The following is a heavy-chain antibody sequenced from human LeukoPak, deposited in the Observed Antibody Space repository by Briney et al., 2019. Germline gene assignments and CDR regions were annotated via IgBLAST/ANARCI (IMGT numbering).Heavy chain of an antibody. V-gene: IGHV3-48*03. J-gene: IGHJ4*02. CDR1: GFTFSNYE. Sequence: GGSLRLSCAASGFTFSNYEMNWVRQAPGKGLEWVSYITSSGSITYYPDSVKGRFTISRDNAKNSLYLQMNSLRAEDTAVYYCAREGDYGDSDYWGQGTLVTVSS. CDR2: ITSSGSIT. CDR3: AREGDYGDSDY. D-gene: IGHD4-17*01.